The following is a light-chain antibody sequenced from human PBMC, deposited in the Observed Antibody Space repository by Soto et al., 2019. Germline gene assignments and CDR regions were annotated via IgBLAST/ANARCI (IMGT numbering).Light chain of an antibody. CDR1: QSIHTN. Sequence: ETVMTQSEATLSVSPGERATLSCRASQSIHTNLAWYQQKPGQPPRLLIYGASTRVTGNPTRFRGRGSGTDFTLPISGLQSEDCAVYYCQQYNNWPRSFGQVTKVEIK. J-gene: IGKJ1*01. CDR3: QQYNNWPRS. CDR2: GAS. V-gene: IGKV3-15*01.